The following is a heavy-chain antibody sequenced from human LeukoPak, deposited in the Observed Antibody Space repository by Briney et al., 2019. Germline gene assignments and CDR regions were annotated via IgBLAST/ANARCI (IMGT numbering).Heavy chain of an antibody. V-gene: IGHV5-51*01. D-gene: IGHD5-12*01. CDR2: IYPGDSDT. CDR3: ARLVSYDSIGYYFDY. Sequence: GESLKISSKGSGYSFTSYWIGWVRQMPGKGLEWMGIIYPGDSDTRYSPSFQAQVTISADKSISTAYLQWSSLKASDTAMYYCARLVSYDSIGYYFDYWGQGTLVTVSS. CDR1: GYSFTSYW. J-gene: IGHJ4*02.